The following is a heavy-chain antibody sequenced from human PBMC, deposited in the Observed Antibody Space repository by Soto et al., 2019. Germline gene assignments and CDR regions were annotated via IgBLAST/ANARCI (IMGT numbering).Heavy chain of an antibody. J-gene: IGHJ5*02. CDR1: GGSISSGGYY. D-gene: IGHD2-2*02. Sequence: QVQLQESGPGLVKPSQTLSLTCTVSGGSISSGGYYWSWIRQHPGKGLEWIGYIYYSGSTYYNPSLKSRVTISVDTFKNQFSLKLSSVTAADTAVYYCARDGPLLYCSSTSCYTSGWFDPWGQGTLVTVSS. CDR3: ARDGPLLYCSSTSCYTSGWFDP. CDR2: IYYSGST. V-gene: IGHV4-31*03.